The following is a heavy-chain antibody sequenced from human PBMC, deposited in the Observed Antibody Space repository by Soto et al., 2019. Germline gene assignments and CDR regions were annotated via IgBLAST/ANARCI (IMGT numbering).Heavy chain of an antibody. CDR1: GGSISRGGYS. CDR3: AREIYSYGYGFWFDP. J-gene: IGHJ5*02. V-gene: IGHV4-30-2*01. Sequence: PSETLSLTCAVSGGSISRGGYSWTWIRPPPGKGLEWIGYIYHSGSTNYNPSLKSRVTISVDRSKNQFSLKLSSVTAADTAVYYCAREIYSYGYGFWFDPWGQGTLVTVSS. D-gene: IGHD5-18*01. CDR2: IYHSGST.